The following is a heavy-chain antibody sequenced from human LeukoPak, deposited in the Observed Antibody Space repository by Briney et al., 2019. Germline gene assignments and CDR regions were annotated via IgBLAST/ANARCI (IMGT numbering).Heavy chain of an antibody. CDR1: TFGDYA. CDR2: IYYSGST. CDR3: ARGGTYYYDSSGYNFDY. Sequence: TFGDYAMTWVRQAPGKGLEWIGYIYYSGSTYYNPSLKSRVTIPVDTSKNQFSLKLSSVTAADTAVYYCARGGTYYYDSSGYNFDYWGQGTLVTVSS. D-gene: IGHD3-22*01. J-gene: IGHJ4*02. V-gene: IGHV4-30-4*07.